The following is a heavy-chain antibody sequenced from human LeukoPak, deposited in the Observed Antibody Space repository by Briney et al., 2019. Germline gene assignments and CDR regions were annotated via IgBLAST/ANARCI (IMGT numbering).Heavy chain of an antibody. Sequence: GGSLRLSCAASGFPFSSYVMHWLRQAPGKGLEWVAVIWFDGGKIYYADSVKGRFTISRDNSKNTLYLQMNSLRAEDTAVYNCARTAGYSSIVFDIWGQGTMVTVSS. CDR1: GFPFSSYV. V-gene: IGHV3-33*01. D-gene: IGHD2-2*01. CDR3: ARTAGYSSIVFDI. J-gene: IGHJ3*02. CDR2: IWFDGGKI.